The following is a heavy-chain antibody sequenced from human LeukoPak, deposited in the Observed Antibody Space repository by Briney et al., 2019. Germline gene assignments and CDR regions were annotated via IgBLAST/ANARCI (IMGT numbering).Heavy chain of an antibody. D-gene: IGHD2-2*01. V-gene: IGHV3-7*04. CDR1: GFTFSSYW. J-gene: IGHJ4*02. CDR2: LKQDGSEK. CDR3: ARDRRCSSTSCYYFDY. Sequence: GGSLRLTCAASGFTFSSYWMTWVRQASGKGLEWVANLKQDGSEKYYVDSVKGRFTISRDNAKNSLYLQMNSLRAEDTAVYYCARDRRCSSTSCYYFDYWGQGTLVTVST.